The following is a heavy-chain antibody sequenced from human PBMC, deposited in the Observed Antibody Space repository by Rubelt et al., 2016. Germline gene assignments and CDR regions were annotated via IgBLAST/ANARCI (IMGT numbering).Heavy chain of an antibody. CDR1: GGSFSGYY. D-gene: IGHD3-10*01. J-gene: IGHJ5*02. Sequence: QVQLQQWGAGLLKPSETLSLTCAVYGGSFSGYYWSWLRQPPGKGLEWIVSMSYSGTTYYNPSLKSRVAISLDTSKNQFSLRLTSVTAADTAVYYCARRDGGCFDPWGQGILVSVSS. V-gene: IGHV4-34*01. CDR3: ARRDGGCFDP. CDR2: MSYSGTT.